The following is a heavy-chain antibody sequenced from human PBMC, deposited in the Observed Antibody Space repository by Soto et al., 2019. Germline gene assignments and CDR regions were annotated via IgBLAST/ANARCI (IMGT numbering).Heavy chain of an antibody. CDR2: INSDGSST. Sequence: EVQLVESGGGLVQPWGSLRLSCAASGFTFSSYWMHWVRQARGKGLVWVSRINSDGSSTSYADSVKGRFTISRDKAKNMLYLQMNSLRAEDTAVYYCVRTSLVVAAATREDYWGQGTLVTVSS. CDR3: VRTSLVVAAATREDY. J-gene: IGHJ4*02. V-gene: IGHV3-74*01. D-gene: IGHD2-15*01. CDR1: GFTFSSYW.